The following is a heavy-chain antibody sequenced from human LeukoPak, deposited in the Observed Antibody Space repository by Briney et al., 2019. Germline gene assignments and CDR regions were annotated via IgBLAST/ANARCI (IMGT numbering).Heavy chain of an antibody. J-gene: IGHJ4*02. V-gene: IGHV3-23*01. CDR3: EKGISIWGGIVVVPAAILFDY. Sequence: GGSLRLSCAASGFTFSSYAMSWVRQAPGKGLEWVSAISGSGGSTYYADSVKGRVTISRDNSKNTLDLQMNSLKAEDTAAYYCEKGISIWGGIVVVPAAILFDYWGQGTLVTVSS. CDR1: GFTFSSYA. CDR2: ISGSGGST. D-gene: IGHD2-2*01.